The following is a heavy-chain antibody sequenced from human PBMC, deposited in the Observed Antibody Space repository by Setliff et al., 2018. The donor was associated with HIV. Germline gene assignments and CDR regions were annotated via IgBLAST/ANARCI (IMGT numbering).Heavy chain of an antibody. D-gene: IGHD5-12*01. CDR1: GVSISAYF. Sequence: KPSETLSLTCAVSGVSISAYFWSWIRQSPEKGLEWIGYIDNSGNTNYSPSLKSRITISRDTSKNKFSLKLNSVTAADAAVYYCARSAPSVGYISEHWGQETLVTVSS. J-gene: IGHJ4*02. V-gene: IGHV4-59*01. CDR3: ARSAPSVGYISEH. CDR2: IDNSGNT.